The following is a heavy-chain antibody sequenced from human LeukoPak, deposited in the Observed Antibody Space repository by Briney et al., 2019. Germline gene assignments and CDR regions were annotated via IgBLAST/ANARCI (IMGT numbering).Heavy chain of an antibody. CDR1: GVSIGGSNW. CDR3: AKRTFGGAIAPSDAFEN. V-gene: IGHV4-4*02. D-gene: IGHD3-16*01. Sequence: PSGTLSLTCVVSGVSIGGSNWWSWVRQFPGKGLEFIGEIHHTGSTNSNPSLKSRITISVDQAKNQFSLKVTSVTAADTAVYYCAKRTFGGAIAPSDAFENWGQGTLVTVSS. J-gene: IGHJ3*02. CDR2: IHHTGST.